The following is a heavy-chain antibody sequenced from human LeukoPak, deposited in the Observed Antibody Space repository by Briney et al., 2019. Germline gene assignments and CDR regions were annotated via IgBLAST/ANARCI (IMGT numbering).Heavy chain of an antibody. V-gene: IGHV1-2*02. D-gene: IGHD6-19*01. J-gene: IGHJ4*02. CDR3: ARDRVGSGWPRPFYFEN. Sequence: GASVKVSCKPSGYTFTGYYLHWVRQAPGQALEWMGWINPNIGATMYAQKFQGRVTMTRDTSISTAYMELNSLRSDVTAVYYCARDRVGSGWPRPFYFENWGQGTLVTVSS. CDR2: INPNIGAT. CDR1: GYTFTGYY.